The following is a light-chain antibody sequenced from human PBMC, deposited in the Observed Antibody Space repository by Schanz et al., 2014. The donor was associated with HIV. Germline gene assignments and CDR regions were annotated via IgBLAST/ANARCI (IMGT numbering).Light chain of an antibody. CDR1: TTNIAYNY. CDR3: ASWDSGLDAGV. CDR2: NND. J-gene: IGLJ3*02. V-gene: IGLV1-51*02. Sequence: QSVLTQPPSVSATPGQKVTISCSGSTTNIAYNYVSWYQQVPGAAPKLLIFNNDQRPSGIPDRFSGSKSGSSGTLAISDLQTGDEADYYCASWDSGLDAGVFGGGTKPPS.